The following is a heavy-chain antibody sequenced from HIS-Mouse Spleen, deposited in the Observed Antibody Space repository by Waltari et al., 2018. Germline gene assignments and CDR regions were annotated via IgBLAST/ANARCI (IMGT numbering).Heavy chain of an antibody. CDR1: GGSISSSSYY. J-gene: IGHJ4*02. V-gene: IGHV4-39*07. D-gene: IGHD3-10*01. CDR3: AAMVRGVLDY. CDR2: IYYSGST. Sequence: QLQLQESGPGLVTPSETLSLACTVSGGSISSSSYYWGWIRQPPGKVLEWIGSIYYSGSTYYNPSLKSRVTISVDTSKNQFSLKLSSVTAADTAVYYCAAMVRGVLDYWGQGTLVTVSS.